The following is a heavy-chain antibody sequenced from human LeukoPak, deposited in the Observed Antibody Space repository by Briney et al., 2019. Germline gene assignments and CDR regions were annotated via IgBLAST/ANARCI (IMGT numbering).Heavy chain of an antibody. V-gene: IGHV1-18*01. CDR2: INPQKRDT. CDR1: GYTFSSYG. J-gene: IGHJ6*02. Sequence: ASVKVSCKASGYTFSSYGINWVRLAPGRGPEWMASINPQKRDTHYAQNFQGRVTVTAGTSTNTAYMELRSLRSDDTAIHYCARRKYSADYNGMDVWGQGTTVTVSS. D-gene: IGHD5-12*01. CDR3: ARRKYSADYNGMDV.